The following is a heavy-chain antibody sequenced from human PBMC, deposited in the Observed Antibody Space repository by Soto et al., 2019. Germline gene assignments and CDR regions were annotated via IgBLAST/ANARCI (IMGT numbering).Heavy chain of an antibody. V-gene: IGHV1-18*01. Sequence: ASVKVSCKASGYTFTSYGISWVRQAPGQGLEWMGWISAYNGNTNYAQKLQGRVTMTTDTSTSTAYMELRSLRSDDTAVYYCARDRSYSSSFDYFDYWGQGTLVTVSS. J-gene: IGHJ4*02. CDR1: GYTFTSYG. D-gene: IGHD6-13*01. CDR3: ARDRSYSSSFDYFDY. CDR2: ISAYNGNT.